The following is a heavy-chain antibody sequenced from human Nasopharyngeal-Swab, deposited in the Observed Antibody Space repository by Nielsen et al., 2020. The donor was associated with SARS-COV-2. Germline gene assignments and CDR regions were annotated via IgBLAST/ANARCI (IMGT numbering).Heavy chain of an antibody. D-gene: IGHD2-15*01. Sequence: SQTPSLTCAISGDSVSSNSAAWNWIRQSPSRGLEWLGRTYYRSKWYNDYAVSVKSRITINPDTSKNQFSLQLNSVTPEDTAVYYCARGHRGRQLLLYYYYYMDVWGKGTTVTVSS. CDR2: TYYRSKWYN. CDR1: GDSVSSNSAA. V-gene: IGHV6-1*01. J-gene: IGHJ6*03. CDR3: ARGHRGRQLLLYYYYYMDV.